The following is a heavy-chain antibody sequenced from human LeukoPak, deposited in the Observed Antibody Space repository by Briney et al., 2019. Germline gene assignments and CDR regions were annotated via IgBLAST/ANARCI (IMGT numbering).Heavy chain of an antibody. D-gene: IGHD3-22*01. V-gene: IGHV4-34*01. Sequence: SETLSLTCAVYGGSFSGYYWSWIRQPPGKGLEWIGEINHSGSTNYNPSLKSRVTISVDTSKNQFSLKLSSVTAADTAVYYCAGTYYYESSGYYHGDYWGQGTLVTVSS. CDR2: INHSGST. J-gene: IGHJ4*02. CDR1: GGSFSGYY. CDR3: AGTYYYESSGYYHGDY.